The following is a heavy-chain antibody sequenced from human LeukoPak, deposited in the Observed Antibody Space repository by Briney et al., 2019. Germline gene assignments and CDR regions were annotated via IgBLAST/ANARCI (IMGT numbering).Heavy chain of an antibody. D-gene: IGHD1-14*01. CDR2: INHSGST. Sequence: SETLSLTCAVYGGSFSGYYWSWIRQPPGKGLEWIGEINHSGSTNYNPSLKSRVTMSVDTSKNQFSLKLSSVTAADTAVYYCARDTDNDYYYYMDVWGKGTTVTVSS. J-gene: IGHJ6*03. V-gene: IGHV4-34*01. CDR3: ARDTDNDYYYYMDV. CDR1: GGSFSGYY.